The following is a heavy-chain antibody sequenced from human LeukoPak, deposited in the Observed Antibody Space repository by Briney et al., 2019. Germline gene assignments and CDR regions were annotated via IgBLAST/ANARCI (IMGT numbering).Heavy chain of an antibody. CDR3: AQGRLGYSYGAFDH. Sequence: GGSLRLSCAASGFTFSNYAMSWVRQAPGKGLEWVSAISGSGGSTNFADSVKGRFTSSRDNSKNTLYLQMHSLRVEDTAVYYCAQGRLGYSYGAFDHWGQGTLVTVSS. J-gene: IGHJ4*02. V-gene: IGHV3-23*01. D-gene: IGHD5-18*01. CDR2: ISGSGGST. CDR1: GFTFSNYA.